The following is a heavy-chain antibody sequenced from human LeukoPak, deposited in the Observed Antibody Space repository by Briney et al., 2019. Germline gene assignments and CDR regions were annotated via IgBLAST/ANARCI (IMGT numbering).Heavy chain of an antibody. Sequence: GGSLRLSCVAAGFTFSSYDMNWVRQAPGKGLEWVSVISGGGGSTYYADSVRGRFTISRDNSRNTLFLQMNSLRAEDTAVYYCARTGYNYGTPLNYWGQGTLVTVSS. CDR3: ARTGYNYGTPLNY. D-gene: IGHD5-18*01. CDR2: ISGGGGST. V-gene: IGHV3-23*01. J-gene: IGHJ4*02. CDR1: GFTFSSYD.